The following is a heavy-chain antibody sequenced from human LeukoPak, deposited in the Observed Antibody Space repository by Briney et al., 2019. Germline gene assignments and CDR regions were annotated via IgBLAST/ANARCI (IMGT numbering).Heavy chain of an antibody. V-gene: IGHV4-39*07. D-gene: IGHD3-9*01. J-gene: IGHJ4*02. Sequence: SETLSLTCTVSGGSISSSSYYCGWIRQPPGKGLEWIGSIYYSGSTYYNPSLKSRVTISVDTSKNQFSLKLSSVTAADTAVYYCARDPLSYYDILTGYSPYFDYWGQGTLVTVSS. CDR2: IYYSGST. CDR1: GGSISSSSYY. CDR3: ARDPLSYYDILTGYSPYFDY.